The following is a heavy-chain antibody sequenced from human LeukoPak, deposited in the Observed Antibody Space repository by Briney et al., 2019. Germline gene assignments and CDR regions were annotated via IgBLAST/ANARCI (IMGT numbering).Heavy chain of an antibody. CDR3: ASAEGELPLGDY. Sequence: ASVKVSCKASGYTFTSHYMHWVRQAPGQGLEWMGIINPSGGSTSYAQKFQGRVTMTRDTSTSTVYMELSSLRSEDTAVYYCASAEGELPLGDYWGQGTLVTVSS. J-gene: IGHJ4*02. D-gene: IGHD1-26*01. CDR2: INPSGGST. CDR1: GYTFTSHY. V-gene: IGHV1-46*01.